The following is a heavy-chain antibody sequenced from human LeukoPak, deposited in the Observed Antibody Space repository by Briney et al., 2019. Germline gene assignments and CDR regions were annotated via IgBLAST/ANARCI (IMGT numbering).Heavy chain of an antibody. V-gene: IGHV4-4*07. CDR3: AREDSGSYREFDY. D-gene: IGHD1-26*01. Sequence: SETLSLTCTVSGGSISSYYWSWIREPAGKGLEWIGRIYTSGSTNYNASLKSRVSMSVDTSKNQFSLKLSSVTAADTAVFYCAREDSGSYREFDYWGQGTLVTVSS. J-gene: IGHJ4*02. CDR2: IYTSGST. CDR1: GGSISSYY.